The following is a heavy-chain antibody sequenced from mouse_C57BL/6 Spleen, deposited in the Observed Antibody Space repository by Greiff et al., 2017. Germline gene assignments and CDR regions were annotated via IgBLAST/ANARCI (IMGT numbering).Heavy chain of an antibody. Sequence: QVQLQQSGPELVKPGASVKISCTASGYAFSSSWMHWVKQRPGKGLEWIGRIYPGDGDTNYNGKFKGKATLTAAKSSSTAYMQLRSLTSEDAAVYIYARGGYDGYDAMDYWGQGTSVTVSA. CDR2: IYPGDGDT. J-gene: IGHJ4*01. CDR3: ARGGYDGYDAMDY. V-gene: IGHV1-82*01. CDR1: GYAFSSSW. D-gene: IGHD2-3*01.